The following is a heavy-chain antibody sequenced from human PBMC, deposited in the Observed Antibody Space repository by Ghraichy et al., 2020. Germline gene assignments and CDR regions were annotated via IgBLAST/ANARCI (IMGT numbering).Heavy chain of an antibody. J-gene: IGHJ6*02. V-gene: IGHV3-23*01. D-gene: IGHD2-2*01. CDR1: EFTLSNSI. Sequence: GALNISCAASEFTLSNSIINWVRQAPGRGLEWVSVISSNGRTTYYADSVTGRFTISRDNSKNTLYLQMNSLRVDDTAVYYCTRNCTSASCYTMRDRNTLDYNGMDVWCRETTVTV. CDR3: TRNCTSASCYTMRDRNTLDYNGMDV. CDR2: ISSNGRTT.